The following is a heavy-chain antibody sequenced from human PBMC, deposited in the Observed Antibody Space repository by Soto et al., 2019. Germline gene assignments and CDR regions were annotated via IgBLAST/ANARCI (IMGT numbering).Heavy chain of an antibody. V-gene: IGHV4-59*01. CDR1: GRSISSYY. D-gene: IGHD1-26*01. CDR2: IYYSGST. Sequence: SETLSLTCTASGRSISSYYWSWIRQPPGKGLEWIGYIYYSGSTNYNPSLKSRVTISVDTSKNQFYLKLSSVTAAETAVYYCARLKERSLIIDYWGQGTLVTVSS. J-gene: IGHJ4*02. CDR3: ARLKERSLIIDY.